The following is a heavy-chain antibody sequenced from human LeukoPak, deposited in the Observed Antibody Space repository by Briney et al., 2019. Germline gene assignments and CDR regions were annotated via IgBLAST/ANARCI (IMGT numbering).Heavy chain of an antibody. V-gene: IGHV4-4*07. CDR3: ARESGYDILTGYNNVFDY. CDR1: GGSISSYY. J-gene: IGHJ4*02. CDR2: IYRSGST. Sequence: PSETLSLTCTVSGGSISSYYWSWIRQPAGKGLEWIGRIYRSGSTNYNPSLKSRVTMSVDTSKNQFSLKLNSVTAADTAVYYCARESGYDILTGYNNVFDYWGQGTLVTVSS. D-gene: IGHD3-9*01.